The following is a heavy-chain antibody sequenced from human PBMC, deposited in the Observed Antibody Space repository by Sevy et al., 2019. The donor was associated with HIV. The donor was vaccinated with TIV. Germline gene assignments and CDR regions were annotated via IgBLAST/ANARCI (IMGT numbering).Heavy chain of an antibody. Sequence: GGSLRLSCAASGFTFSNYGMHWVRQVPGKGLEEVTIIRYDGSDKYYADSVKGRFTISRDDSKNTLYLQMDSLTPEDTAIYYCAKDLAGPGRRYFDYWGQGTLVTVSS. J-gene: IGHJ4*02. CDR2: IRYDGSDK. CDR3: AKDLAGPGRRYFDY. V-gene: IGHV3-30*02. CDR1: GFTFSNYG. D-gene: IGHD6-13*01.